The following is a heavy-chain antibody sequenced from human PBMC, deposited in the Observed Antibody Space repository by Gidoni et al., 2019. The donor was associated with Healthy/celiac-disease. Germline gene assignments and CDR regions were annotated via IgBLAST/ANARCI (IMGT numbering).Heavy chain of an antibody. CDR3: ARHVTGAAAGTDLDY. CDR2: LYPGDSVT. J-gene: IGHJ4*02. D-gene: IGHD6-13*01. Sequence: EVQLVQSGAEVKKPGESLKISCKGSGYSFTRYWIGWVRQIPGKGLEWMGILYPGDSVTRYRPSFQGQVTISADKSISTAYLQWSSLKASDTAMYYCARHVTGAAAGTDLDYWGQGTLVTVSS. CDR1: GYSFTRYW. V-gene: IGHV5-51*01.